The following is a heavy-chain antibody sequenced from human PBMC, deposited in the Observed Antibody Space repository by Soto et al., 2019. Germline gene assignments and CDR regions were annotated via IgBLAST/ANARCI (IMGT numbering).Heavy chain of an antibody. CDR1: GFTFSSYG. CDR3: AKVLGCGEFSCGMGV. J-gene: IGHJ6*02. D-gene: IGHD3-10*01. V-gene: IGHV3-30*18. CDR2: ISYDGSNK. Sequence: GGSLRLSGAASGFTFSSYGIHWVRQAPGKGLAWVAVISYDGSNKYYADSVKRRFTISRDNSKNTLYLQMNGLRAEDTAVYYCAKVLGCGEFSCGMGVWGHGTKVSVAS.